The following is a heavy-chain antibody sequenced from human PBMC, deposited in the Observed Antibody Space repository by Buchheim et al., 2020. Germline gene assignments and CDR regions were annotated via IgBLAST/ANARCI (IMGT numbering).Heavy chain of an antibody. V-gene: IGHV3-23*01. CDR2: ISGSGGSS. CDR3: TKDGYDSSGYRYYYGMDV. Sequence: EVQLLESGGGLVQPGGSLRLSCAASGFTFSSYAMSWVRQAPGKGLEWVSAISGSGGSSYYADSVKGRFTISRDNSQNHLYLQMNSLRAEDTAVYYCTKDGYDSSGYRYYYGMDVWGQGTT. D-gene: IGHD3-22*01. J-gene: IGHJ6*02. CDR1: GFTFSSYA.